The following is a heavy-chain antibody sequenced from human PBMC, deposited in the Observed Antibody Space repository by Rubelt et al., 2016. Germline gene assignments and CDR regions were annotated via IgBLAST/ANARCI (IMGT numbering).Heavy chain of an antibody. D-gene: IGHD3-22*01. CDR3: ATLRRYDSSG. CDR1: GFTFDDYA. Sequence: EVQLVESGGGLVQPGRSLRLSCAASGFTFDDYAMHWVRQAPGKGLEWVSGISWNSGSIGYADSVKGRFTISRDNAKNSLYLQMNSLRAEDTALYYCATLRRYDSSGWGQGTLVTVSS. J-gene: IGHJ4*02. V-gene: IGHV3-9*01. CDR2: ISWNSGSI.